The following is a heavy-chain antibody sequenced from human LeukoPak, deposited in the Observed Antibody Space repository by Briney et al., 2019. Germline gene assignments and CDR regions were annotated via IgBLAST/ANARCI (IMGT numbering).Heavy chain of an antibody. J-gene: IGHJ4*02. Sequence: ASVKVSCTASGYTFTGYYMHWVRQAPGQGLEWMGGINPNSGGTNYAQKFQGRVTMTRDTSISTAYMELSRLRSDDTAVYYCARDQVRRSAVAGTPGNYWGQGTLVTVSS. CDR3: ARDQVRRSAVAGTPGNY. V-gene: IGHV1-2*02. CDR1: GYTFTGYY. CDR2: INPNSGGT. D-gene: IGHD6-19*01.